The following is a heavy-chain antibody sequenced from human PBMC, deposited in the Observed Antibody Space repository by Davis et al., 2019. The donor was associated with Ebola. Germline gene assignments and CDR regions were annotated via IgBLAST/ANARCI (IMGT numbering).Heavy chain of an antibody. CDR3: VRGSDAYKTGY. V-gene: IGHV4-59*01. CDR2: ISNGGRT. J-gene: IGHJ4*02. Sequence: MPSETLSLTCGVSGGSISSYYWSWIRQPPGKGLEWIAFISNGGRTIYNPSLRGRVTISIDTSKNQFSLEVRSVTAADTAFYYCVRGSDAYKTGYWGQGTLVTVSS. CDR1: GGSISSYY. D-gene: IGHD5-24*01.